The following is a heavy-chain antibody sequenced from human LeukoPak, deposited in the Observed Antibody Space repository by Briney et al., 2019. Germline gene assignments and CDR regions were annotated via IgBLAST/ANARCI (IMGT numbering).Heavy chain of an antibody. CDR1: GDSFRSYY. J-gene: IGHJ4*02. D-gene: IGHD3-16*02. V-gene: IGHV4-59*01. Sequence: SETLSLTCTVSGDSFRSYYWSWIRQPPGKGLEWIGYIYYSGSTNYNPSLKSRVTISVDTSKNQFSLKLNSVTAADTAVYYCARGLFIGRFDYWGQGTLVTVSS. CDR3: ARGLFIGRFDY. CDR2: IYYSGST.